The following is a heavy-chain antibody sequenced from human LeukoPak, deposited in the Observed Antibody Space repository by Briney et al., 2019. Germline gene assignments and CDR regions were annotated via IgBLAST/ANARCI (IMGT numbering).Heavy chain of an antibody. D-gene: IGHD2-2*03. CDR1: GFTFSSYA. J-gene: IGHJ4*02. CDR2: ISGSGGST. Sequence: GGSLRLSCAASGFTFSSYAMSWVRQAPGKGLEWVSAISGSGGSTYYADSVKGRFTISRDNSKNTLYLQMNSLRAEDTAVYYCAARGYCSSTSCYKDYWGQGTLVTVSS. V-gene: IGHV3-23*01. CDR3: AARGYCSSTSCYKDY.